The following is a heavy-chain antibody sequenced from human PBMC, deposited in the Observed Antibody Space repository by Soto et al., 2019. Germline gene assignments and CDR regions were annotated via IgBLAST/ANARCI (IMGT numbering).Heavy chain of an antibody. J-gene: IGHJ5*02. CDR1: GYRFTSYW. D-gene: IGHD3-22*01. CDR2: IFPSDSDT. CDR3: ARKGKSGYFNWFDP. V-gene: IGHV5-51*01. Sequence: GESLKISCRTSGYRFTSYWIAWVGQMPGKGLEWMGIIFPSDSDTRYSPSFQGQVTISADRSTSTVFLQWASLKASDTAVYFCARKGKSGYFNWFDPWGQGTLVTVYS.